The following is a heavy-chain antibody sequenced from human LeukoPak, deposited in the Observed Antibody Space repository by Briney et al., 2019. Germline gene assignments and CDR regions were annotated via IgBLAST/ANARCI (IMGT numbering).Heavy chain of an antibody. J-gene: IGHJ6*02. Sequence: SETLSLTCTVSGGSISSSSYYWGWIRQPPGKGLEWIGSIYYSGSTYYNPSLKSRVTISVDTSKNQFSLKLSSVTAADTAAYYCARDAVDTAMVLGPYYYYGMDVWGQGTTVTVSS. D-gene: IGHD5-18*01. V-gene: IGHV4-39*07. CDR2: IYYSGST. CDR1: GGSISSSSYY. CDR3: ARDAVDTAMVLGPYYYYGMDV.